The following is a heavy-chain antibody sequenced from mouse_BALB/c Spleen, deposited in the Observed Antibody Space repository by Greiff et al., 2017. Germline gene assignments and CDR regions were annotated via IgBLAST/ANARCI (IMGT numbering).Heavy chain of an antibody. CDR1: GFTFSDYY. CDR2: ISDGGSYT. J-gene: IGHJ4*01. CDR3: ARRYYRYDYAMDY. V-gene: IGHV5-4*02. Sequence: EVMLVESGGGLVKPGGSLKLSCAASGFTFSDYYMYWVRQTPEKRLEWVATISDGGSYTYYPDSVKGRFTISRDNAKNNLYLQMSSLKSEDTAMYYCARRYYRYDYAMDYWGQGTSVTVSS. D-gene: IGHD2-14*01.